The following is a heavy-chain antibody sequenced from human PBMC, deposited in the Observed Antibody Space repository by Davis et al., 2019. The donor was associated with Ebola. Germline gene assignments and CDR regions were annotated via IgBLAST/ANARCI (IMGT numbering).Heavy chain of an antibody. D-gene: IGHD1-26*01. J-gene: IGHJ3*02. CDR3: ARQRGLGLPFGAFDI. CDR2: VYPGDSDT. CDR1: GYSFTNMW. Sequence: GESLKISCKGSGYSFTNMWIGWVRQMSGKGLEWMGIVYPGDSDTTYSPSFQGQVTISADRSISTAYLHWSSLKASDTAMYYCARQRGLGLPFGAFDIWGQGTMVTVSS. V-gene: IGHV5-51*01.